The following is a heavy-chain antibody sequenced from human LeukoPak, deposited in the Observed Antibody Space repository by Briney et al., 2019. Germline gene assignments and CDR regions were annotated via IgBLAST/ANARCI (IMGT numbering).Heavy chain of an antibody. D-gene: IGHD5-24*01. CDR2: IYSGGTT. Sequence: GGSLRLSCAASGFTVSSNYMSWVRQAPGKGLEWVSVIYSGGTTFYADSVKGRFTISTDNSKNTLDLQMNSLRAEDTAVYYCARILAGYNPGGEEWGQGTLVTGSS. CDR3: ARILAGYNPGGEE. J-gene: IGHJ4*02. V-gene: IGHV3-53*05. CDR1: GFTVSSNY.